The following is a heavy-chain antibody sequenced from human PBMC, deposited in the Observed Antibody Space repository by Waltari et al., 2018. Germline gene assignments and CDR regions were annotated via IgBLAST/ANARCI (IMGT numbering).Heavy chain of an antibody. Sequence: QVQLQQWGAGLLKPSETLSLTCAVYGGSFSGYYWSWIRQPPGKGLEWIGEINHSGTTNSNPSRKGRVTISVDTSKNQFSLKLSSVTAADTAVYYCATQEITGTTVEDYWGQGTLVTVSS. CDR1: GGSFSGYY. V-gene: IGHV4-34*01. CDR3: ATQEITGTTVEDY. D-gene: IGHD1-7*01. J-gene: IGHJ4*02. CDR2: INHSGTT.